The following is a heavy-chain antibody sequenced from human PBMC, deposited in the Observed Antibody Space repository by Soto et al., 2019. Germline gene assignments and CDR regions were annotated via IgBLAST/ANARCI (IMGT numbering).Heavy chain of an antibody. CDR3: VRDGTWGTDQKFDY. CDR2: VYTTGGT. V-gene: IGHV4-4*07. J-gene: IGHJ4*02. Sequence: SETLSLTCTVSGGSISSHYWGWIRLPAGKGLEWIGRVYTTGGTDYNPSLKRRVTISIDTSKNKFSLRLSSVTAADTALYVCVRDGTWGTDQKFDYWGRGALFTV. D-gene: IGHD3-16*01. CDR1: GGSISSHY.